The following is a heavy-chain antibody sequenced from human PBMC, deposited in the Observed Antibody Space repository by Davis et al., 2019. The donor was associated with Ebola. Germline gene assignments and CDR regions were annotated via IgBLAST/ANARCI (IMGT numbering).Heavy chain of an antibody. J-gene: IGHJ4*02. CDR1: GFTFRNWG. CDR2: ISMSGGST. Sequence: GESLKISCAASGFTFRNWGMTWVRQAPGKGLECVAAISMSGGSTDYTDSVKGRFTISRDNSKNTLYLQMNNLRVEDTAVYYCMKQLTAAEGPDFDFWGQGTLVTVSS. D-gene: IGHD2-2*01. CDR3: MKQLTAAEGPDFDF. V-gene: IGHV3-23*01.